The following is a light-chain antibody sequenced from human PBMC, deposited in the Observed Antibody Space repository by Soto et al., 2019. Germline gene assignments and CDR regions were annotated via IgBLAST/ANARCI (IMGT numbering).Light chain of an antibody. Sequence: EIVLTQSPGTLSVSPGERVTLSCRASQSVGRNYLAWYQQKPGQAPRLLIYVAYIRATGIPDRFSGSGSGTDFTLTISRLEPEDFPVYYCQQYADSPLTFGGGTKVETK. CDR3: QQYADSPLT. CDR2: VAY. V-gene: IGKV3-20*01. J-gene: IGKJ4*01. CDR1: QSVGRNY.